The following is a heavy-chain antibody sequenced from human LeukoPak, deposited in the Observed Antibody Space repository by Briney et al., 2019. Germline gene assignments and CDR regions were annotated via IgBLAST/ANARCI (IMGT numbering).Heavy chain of an antibody. CDR3: ARGGAGVVVPAAPLSPSTMDV. J-gene: IGHJ6*02. CDR1: GFTFSSYA. CDR2: INHSGST. Sequence: GSLRLSCAASGFTFSSYAMSWVRQPPGKGLEWIGEINHSGSTNYNPSLKSRVTLSVDTSKNQFSLKLSSVTAADTAVYYCARGGAGVVVPAAPLSPSTMDVWGQGTTVTVSS. D-gene: IGHD2-2*01. V-gene: IGHV4-34*01.